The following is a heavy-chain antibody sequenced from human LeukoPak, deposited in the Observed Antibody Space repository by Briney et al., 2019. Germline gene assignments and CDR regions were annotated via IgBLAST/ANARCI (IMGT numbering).Heavy chain of an antibody. CDR1: GGSISSGGYS. V-gene: IGHV4-30-2*01. D-gene: IGHD2-2*01. Sequence: SQTLSLTCTVSGGSISSGGYSWSWIRQPPGKGLEWIGYIYHSGSTYYNPSLKSRVTISVDRSKNQFSLKLSSVTAADTAVYYCARVSRYCSSTSCFLPDYWGQGTLVTVSS. CDR3: ARVSRYCSSTSCFLPDY. CDR2: IYHSGST. J-gene: IGHJ4*02.